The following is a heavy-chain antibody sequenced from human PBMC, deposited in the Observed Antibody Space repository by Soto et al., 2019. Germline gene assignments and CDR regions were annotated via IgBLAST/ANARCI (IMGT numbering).Heavy chain of an antibody. Sequence: PGGSLRLSCAASGFTFSSYAMSWVRQAPGKGLEWVSAISGSGGSTYYADSVKGRFTISRDNSKNTLYLQMNSLRAEDTAVYYCAKGTTMAQYDFWSGTYYYYGMDVWGQGTTVTVSS. V-gene: IGHV3-23*01. CDR3: AKGTTMAQYDFWSGTYYYYGMDV. J-gene: IGHJ6*02. CDR1: GFTFSSYA. CDR2: ISGSGGST. D-gene: IGHD3-3*01.